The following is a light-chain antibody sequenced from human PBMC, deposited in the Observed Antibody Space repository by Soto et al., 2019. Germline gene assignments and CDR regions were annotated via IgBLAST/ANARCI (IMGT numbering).Light chain of an antibody. CDR1: QIISSW. CDR3: QHYNSYPFT. J-gene: IGKJ2*01. V-gene: IGKV1-5*01. CDR2: DAS. Sequence: DIQITQSPSTLSASAGDRVTITCRASQIISSWLAWYQQKPGKAPKLLIYDASTLQSGVPSRFSGSGSGTEFTLTISSLQPDDFATYYCQHYNSYPFTFGQGTELEIK.